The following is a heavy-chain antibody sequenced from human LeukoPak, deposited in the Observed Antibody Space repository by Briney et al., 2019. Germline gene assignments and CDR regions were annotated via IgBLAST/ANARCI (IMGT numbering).Heavy chain of an antibody. CDR3: ARVVTILVVPPATGGTGHYYYMDV. V-gene: IGHV4-61*02. J-gene: IGHJ6*03. Sequence: SETLSLTCTVSGDSSISGTYYWTWIRQPAEKGLEWIGRIHPSGSTNYNPSLKSRVSISVDTSMNQFSLRLSSVAAADTAVYFCARVVTILVVPPATGGTGHYYYMDVWGTGTTVRVSS. CDR2: IHPSGST. CDR1: GDSSISGTYY. D-gene: IGHD2-2*01.